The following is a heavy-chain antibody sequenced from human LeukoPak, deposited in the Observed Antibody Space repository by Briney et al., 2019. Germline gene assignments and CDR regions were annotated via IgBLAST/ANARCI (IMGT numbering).Heavy chain of an antibody. V-gene: IGHV3-48*03. CDR3: ARTYYYDSSGYYFDY. CDR1: GFTFSSYE. D-gene: IGHD3-22*01. J-gene: IGHJ4*02. CDR2: ISSSGSTI. Sequence: AGGSLRLSCAASGFTFSSYEMNWVRQAPGRGLEWVSYISSSGSTIYYADSVKGRFTISRDNAKNSLYLQMNSLRAEDTAVYYCARTYYYDSSGYYFDYWGQGTLVTVSS.